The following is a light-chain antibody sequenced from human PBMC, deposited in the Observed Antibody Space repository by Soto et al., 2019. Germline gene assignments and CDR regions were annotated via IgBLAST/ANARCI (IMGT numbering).Light chain of an antibody. J-gene: IGLJ1*01. CDR3: CSYVGATTYV. CDR1: SSTVGGFNV. CDR2: EGI. V-gene: IGLV2-23*01. Sequence: QSLLTQPASVSGSPGQSITISCTGTSSTVGGFNVVSWYQQHPGKAPKVIIYEGIKRPSGVSKRFSGSNSGSTASLTISGLQAEDEADYYCCSYVGATTYVFGTGTKLTVL.